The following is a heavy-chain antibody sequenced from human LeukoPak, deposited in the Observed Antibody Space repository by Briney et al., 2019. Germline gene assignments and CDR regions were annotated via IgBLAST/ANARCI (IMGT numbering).Heavy chain of an antibody. CDR1: GFTFSSYG. CDR3: ARVRSGYHFDY. V-gene: IGHV3-48*04. D-gene: IGHD3-22*01. CDR2: ISSGGGTI. J-gene: IGHJ4*02. Sequence: GGSLRLSCAASGFTFSSYGMHWVRQAPGRGLEWVSYISSGGGTIYYADSVKGRFTISRDNAKNSLYLQMNSLRAEDTAVYYCARVRSGYHFDYWGQGSLVTVSS.